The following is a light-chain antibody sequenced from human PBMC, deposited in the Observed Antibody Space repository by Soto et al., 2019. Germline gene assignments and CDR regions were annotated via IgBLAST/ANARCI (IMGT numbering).Light chain of an antibody. CDR1: QSIHDW. CDR2: KAS. V-gene: IGKV1-5*03. J-gene: IGKJ1*01. Sequence: DIQMTLSHSTLSASVGDRVTITCRASQSIHDWLAWYQQKPGKAPKFLIYKASHLEGGVPSRFSGSGSGTEFDLTISSVKPDAFGTYYCQDWDDYSWMVGQGTKVEIK. CDR3: QDWDDYSWM.